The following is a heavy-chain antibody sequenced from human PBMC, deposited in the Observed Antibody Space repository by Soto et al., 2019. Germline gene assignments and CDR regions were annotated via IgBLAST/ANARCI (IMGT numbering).Heavy chain of an antibody. Sequence: GESLKISCRASGYSFTSYWISWVRQMPGKGQEWMGRIDPSDSYTNYSLSFQGHVTISADKSISTAYLQWSSLKASDTAMYYCASSITIFGVAAYYFDYWAKGPL. J-gene: IGHJ4*02. CDR3: ASSITIFGVAAYYFDY. V-gene: IGHV5-10-1*01. D-gene: IGHD3-3*01. CDR2: IDPSDSYT. CDR1: GYSFTSYW.